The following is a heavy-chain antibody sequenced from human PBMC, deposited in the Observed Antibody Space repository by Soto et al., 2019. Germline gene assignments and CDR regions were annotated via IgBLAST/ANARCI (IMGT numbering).Heavy chain of an antibody. J-gene: IGHJ4*02. CDR1: GFTFSSYG. CDR3: ARAPRFLEWLLLDY. CDR2: IWYDGSNK. V-gene: IGHV3-33*01. D-gene: IGHD3-3*01. Sequence: GGSLRLSCAASGFTFSSYGMHWVRQAPGKGLEWVAVIWYDGSNKYYADSVKGRFTISRDNSKNTLYLQMNSLRAEDTAVYYCARAPRFLEWLLLDYWGQGTLVTVSS.